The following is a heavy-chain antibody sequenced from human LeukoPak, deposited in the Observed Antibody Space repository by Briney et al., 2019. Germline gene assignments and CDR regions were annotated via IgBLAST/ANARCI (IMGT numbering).Heavy chain of an antibody. D-gene: IGHD5-18*01. V-gene: IGHV1-8*01. CDR3: TSTRVDTAMVTDY. CDR2: MNPNSGNT. J-gene: IGHJ4*02. Sequence: ASGKVSCKASGYTFTSYDINWVRQATGQGLEWMGWMNPNSGNTGYAQKFQGRVTMTRNTSISTAYMELSSLRSEDTAVYYCTSTRVDTAMVTDYWGQGTLVTVSS. CDR1: GYTFTSYD.